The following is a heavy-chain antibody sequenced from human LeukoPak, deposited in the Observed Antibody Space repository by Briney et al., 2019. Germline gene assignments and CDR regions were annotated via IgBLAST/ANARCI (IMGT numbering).Heavy chain of an antibody. CDR2: ISSSSSYI. J-gene: IGHJ3*02. D-gene: IGHD5-18*01. V-gene: IGHV3-21*01. Sequence: KPGGSLRLSCAASGFTFSSYSMNWVRQAPGKGLEWVSSISSSSSYIYYADSVKGRFTISGDNAKNSLYLQMNSLRAEDTAVYYCARDLRGYSYGYRGAFDIWGQGTMVTVSS. CDR1: GFTFSSYS. CDR3: ARDLRGYSYGYRGAFDI.